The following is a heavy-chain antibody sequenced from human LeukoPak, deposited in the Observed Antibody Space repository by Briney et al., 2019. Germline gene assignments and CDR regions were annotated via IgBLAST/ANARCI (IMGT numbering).Heavy chain of an antibody. CDR1: GFTFSCYS. J-gene: IGHJ6*02. D-gene: IGHD5-18*01. CDR2: ISSSSSTI. CDR3: ARAQEGYSYGLYYYYGMDV. Sequence: PGGALRLSCSASGFTFSCYSMNWVRQAPGKGLEWVSYISSSSSTIYYANSVKGRFTISRDNAKTSLYLQMNRLRAEDTAVYYCARAQEGYSYGLYYYYGMDVWGQGTTVTVSS. V-gene: IGHV3-48*04.